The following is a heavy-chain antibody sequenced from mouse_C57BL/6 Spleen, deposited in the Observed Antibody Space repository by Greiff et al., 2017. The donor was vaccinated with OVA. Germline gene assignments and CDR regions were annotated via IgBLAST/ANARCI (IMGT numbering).Heavy chain of an antibody. Sequence: VQLQHSGAELVRPGASVTLSCKASGYTFTDYEMHWVKQTPVHGLEWIGAIDPETGGTAYNQKFKGKAILTADKSSSTAYMELRSLTSEDSAVYYCTRDDGYYPPWFAYWGQGTLVTVSA. CDR2: IDPETGGT. J-gene: IGHJ3*01. CDR1: GYTFTDYE. D-gene: IGHD2-3*01. CDR3: TRDDGYYPPWFAY. V-gene: IGHV1-15*01.